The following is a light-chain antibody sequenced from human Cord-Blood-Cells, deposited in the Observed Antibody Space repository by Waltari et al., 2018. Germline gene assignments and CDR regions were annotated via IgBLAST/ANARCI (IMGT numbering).Light chain of an antibody. J-gene: IGKJ5*01. CDR2: DAS. CDR1: QSISSH. Sequence: IPLAPVSILPAAIVGNRITITCRASQSISSHLAWYQQKPGKAPKLLIYDASSLQSGVPSRFSGSGSGTDFTLTISSLQPEDFATYYCQQSYSNPLTFGQGTKLEIK. V-gene: IGKV1-13*02. CDR3: QQSYSNPLT.